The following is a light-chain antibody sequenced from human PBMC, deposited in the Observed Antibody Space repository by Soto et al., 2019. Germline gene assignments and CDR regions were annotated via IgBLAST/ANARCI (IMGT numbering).Light chain of an antibody. V-gene: IGKV3-20*01. CDR1: RLFTSS. CDR3: QQYGTSPIT. Sequence: ENVLTRSQGTLPLSQGERATPPSRAIRLFTSSLTWYQQRPGQAPSLLIYGASKRATGIPDRFSGSGSGTDFTLTISRLEPADFALYYCQQYGTSPITFGQGTRLEIK. J-gene: IGKJ5*01. CDR2: GAS.